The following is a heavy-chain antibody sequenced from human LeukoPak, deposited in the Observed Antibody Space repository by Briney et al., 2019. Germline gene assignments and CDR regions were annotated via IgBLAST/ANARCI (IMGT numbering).Heavy chain of an antibody. CDR2: IYRSGST. V-gene: IGHV4-4*02. Sequence: SGTLSLTCAVSGGSISSSNWWSWVRQPPGKGLEWIGEIYRSGSTNYNPSLKSRVTISVDKSKNQFSLKLSSVTAADTAVYYCARTMGIAAAGVDYWGQGTLVTVSS. CDR3: ARTMGIAAAGVDY. CDR1: GGSISSSNW. J-gene: IGHJ4*02. D-gene: IGHD6-13*01.